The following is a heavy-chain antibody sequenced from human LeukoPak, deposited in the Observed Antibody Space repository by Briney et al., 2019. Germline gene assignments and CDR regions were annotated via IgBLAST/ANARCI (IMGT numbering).Heavy chain of an antibody. V-gene: IGHV4-59*12. D-gene: IGHD4-23*01. Sequence: SETLSLTCTVSGGSISGYYWSWIRQPPGKGLEWIAYIYYNGISNYNPSLKSRVIISVDSSKNQFSLKLSSVTAADTAVYYCARDLLNEGNHLDYWGQGTLVTVSS. J-gene: IGHJ4*02. CDR2: IYYNGIS. CDR1: GGSISGYY. CDR3: ARDLLNEGNHLDY.